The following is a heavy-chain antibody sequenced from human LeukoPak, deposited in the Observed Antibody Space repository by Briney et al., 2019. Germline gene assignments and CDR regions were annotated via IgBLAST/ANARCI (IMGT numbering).Heavy chain of an antibody. J-gene: IGHJ5*02. CDR1: GGSISSSSYY. V-gene: IGHV4-39*01. CDR2: IYYSGST. CDR3: ARTDYRLP. D-gene: IGHD4-11*01. Sequence: SETLSLTCTVSGGSISSSSYYWGWIRQPPGKGLEWIGSIYYSGSTYYNSSLKSRVTISVDTSKNQFSLRLSSVTAADTAVYYCARTDYRLPWGQGTLVTVTS.